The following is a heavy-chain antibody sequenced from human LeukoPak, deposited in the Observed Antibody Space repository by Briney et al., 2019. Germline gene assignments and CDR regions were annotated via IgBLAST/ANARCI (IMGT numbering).Heavy chain of an antibody. CDR1: GFPFRAYA. J-gene: IGHJ3*01. Sequence: GGSLRLSCTASGFPFRAYAIHWVRQAPGKGLEWVTVVSADGTNKFFADSVKARFTISRDNSKNTVYLQMNSLKTDDTAVYYCARSYYDDTGYDGFDVWGQGAMVTVSS. CDR2: VSADGTNK. V-gene: IGHV3-30-3*01. CDR3: ARSYYDDTGYDGFDV. D-gene: IGHD3-22*01.